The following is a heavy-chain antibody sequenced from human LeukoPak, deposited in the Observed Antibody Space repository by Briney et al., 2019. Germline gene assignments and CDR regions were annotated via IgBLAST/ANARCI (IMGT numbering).Heavy chain of an antibody. D-gene: IGHD2-15*01. CDR3: ARGCSGGSCYGLYYFDY. CDR1: GYTLTELS. Sequence: ASVKVSCRVSGYTLTELSMHWVRQAPGKGLEWMGGFDPEDGETIYAQKFQGRVSMTTDMSTSTVYMELSSLRSEDTAVYYCARGCSGGSCYGLYYFDYWGQGTLVTVSS. V-gene: IGHV1-24*01. CDR2: FDPEDGET. J-gene: IGHJ4*02.